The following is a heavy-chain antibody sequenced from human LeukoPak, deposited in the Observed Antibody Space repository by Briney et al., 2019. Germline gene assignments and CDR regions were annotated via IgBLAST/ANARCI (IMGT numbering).Heavy chain of an antibody. D-gene: IGHD1-26*01. J-gene: IGHJ4*02. CDR2: INEDGSTT. V-gene: IGHV3-74*01. Sequence: AGGSLRLSCAASGFTFSSNWMHWVRQAPGKGLVWVSRINEDGSTTNYADSVKGRSTIFRDNAKNTLYLQMNSLRAGDTAVYYCVRDLGGRSGHWGQGTLVTVSS. CDR3: VRDLGGRSGH. CDR1: GFTFSSNW.